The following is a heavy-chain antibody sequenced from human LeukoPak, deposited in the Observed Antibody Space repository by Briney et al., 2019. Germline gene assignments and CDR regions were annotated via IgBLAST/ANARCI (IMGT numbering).Heavy chain of an antibody. V-gene: IGHV3-9*01. CDR3: AKLSSSWYNLRGFFQH. Sequence: GGSLRLSCAASGFTFSNYAVHYVRQAPGKGLEWVSGISWNSGSIGYADSVKGRFTISRDNAKNSLYLQMNSLRAEDTALYYCAKLSSSWYNLRGFFQHWGQGTLVTVSS. CDR2: ISWNSGSI. J-gene: IGHJ1*01. CDR1: GFTFSNYA. D-gene: IGHD6-13*01.